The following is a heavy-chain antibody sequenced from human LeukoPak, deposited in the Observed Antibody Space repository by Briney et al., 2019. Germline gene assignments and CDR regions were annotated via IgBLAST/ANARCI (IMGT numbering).Heavy chain of an antibody. CDR1: GGSLSRGDYY. CDR2: ISYSGRT. CDR3: ARDYYYYGMDV. J-gene: IGHJ6*02. Sequence: SQTLSLTCTVSGGSLSRGDYYGSWIRQPPGKGLEWVVSISYSGRTNSNPSLKSRVTISVDTSKNQFSLKLSSVTAADTAVYYCARDYYYYGMDVWGQGAKVTVSS. V-gene: IGHV4-61*08.